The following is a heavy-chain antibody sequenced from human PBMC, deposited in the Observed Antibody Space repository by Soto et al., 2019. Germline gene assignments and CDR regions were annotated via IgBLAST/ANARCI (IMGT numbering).Heavy chain of an antibody. V-gene: IGHV4-4*02. CDR3: VHHGGDPYYHDF. CDR1: GGSLSSSNW. D-gene: IGHD4-17*01. Sequence: QVQLQESGPGLVNPSGTLSLTCAVSGGSLSSSNWWSWGRQPPGKALEWLGEIFYSGSTKYNPSLNSRVTISADQSKNHLSLRLSSVTAADTAVYYCVHHGGDPYYHDFWGQGMLVTVSS. J-gene: IGHJ4*01. CDR2: IFYSGST.